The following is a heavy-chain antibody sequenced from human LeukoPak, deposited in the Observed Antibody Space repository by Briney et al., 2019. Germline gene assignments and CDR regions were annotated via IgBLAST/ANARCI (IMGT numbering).Heavy chain of an antibody. V-gene: IGHV4-34*01. CDR1: GFTFSSYA. Sequence: PGGSLRLSCAASGFTFSSYAMSWVRQPPGKGLEWIGEINHSGSTNYNPSLKSRVTISVDTSKNQFSLKLSSVTAADTAVYYCARVTQLRPRYYYYYYGMDVWGQGTTVTVSS. CDR3: ARVTQLRPRYYYYYYGMDV. J-gene: IGHJ6*02. CDR2: INHSGST. D-gene: IGHD2-2*01.